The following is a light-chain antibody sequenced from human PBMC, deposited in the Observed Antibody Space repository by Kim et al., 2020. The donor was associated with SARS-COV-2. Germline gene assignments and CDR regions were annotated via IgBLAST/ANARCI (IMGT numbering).Light chain of an antibody. CDR3: MQGTRRPPNS. J-gene: IGKJ2*03. CDR2: QVS. CDR1: QSLVYNDGNTY. Sequence: DVVMTQSPLSLPVTLGQPASISCRSSQSLVYNDGNTYLSWFQQRPGQSPRRLIYQVSNRDSGVPDRFSGSGSGTDFTLKISRVDAEDGGVYYCMQGTRRPPNSFGQGTKLEI. V-gene: IGKV2-30*01.